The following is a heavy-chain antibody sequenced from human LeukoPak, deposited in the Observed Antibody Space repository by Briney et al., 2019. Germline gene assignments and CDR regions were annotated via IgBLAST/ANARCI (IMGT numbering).Heavy chain of an antibody. D-gene: IGHD1-26*01. J-gene: IGHJ4*02. Sequence: GGSLRLSCAASGFIFSEHYMDWVRQAPGKGLEWVASIKQDGSEKYYVESMKGRFTISRDNAKNSLYLQMNSLRDEDTAIYYCARLFGSHDYWGQGTLVPVTS. CDR2: IKQDGSEK. CDR1: GFIFSEHY. V-gene: IGHV3-7*01. CDR3: ARLFGSHDY.